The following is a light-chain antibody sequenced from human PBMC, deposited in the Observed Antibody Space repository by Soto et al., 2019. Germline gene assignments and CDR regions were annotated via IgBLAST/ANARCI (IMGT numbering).Light chain of an antibody. CDR1: QSVSSNY. CDR3: QQYGSSPLT. V-gene: IGKV3-20*01. CDR2: RAS. Sequence: EIVLTQSPGTLSLSPGERATLSCRASQSVSSNYLAWYQQKPGQAPKVFIYRASIRATGIPDRFTGSGSGTDFTLTISRLEPEDFAVYYCQQYGSSPLTFGGGTKVEIK. J-gene: IGKJ4*01.